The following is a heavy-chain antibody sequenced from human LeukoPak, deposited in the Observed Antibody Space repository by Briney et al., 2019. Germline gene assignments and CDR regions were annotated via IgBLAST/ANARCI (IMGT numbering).Heavy chain of an antibody. Sequence: PSQTLSLTFTASGASISSYYWSWIRQPPGKGLEWIGYIYYSGSTSYNPSLKSRVTISVDTSKNQFSLKLSSVTAADTAVYYCARSLRYMDVWGKGTTVTVSS. CDR3: ARSLRYMDV. CDR1: GASISSYY. CDR2: IYYSGST. J-gene: IGHJ6*03. V-gene: IGHV4-59*01.